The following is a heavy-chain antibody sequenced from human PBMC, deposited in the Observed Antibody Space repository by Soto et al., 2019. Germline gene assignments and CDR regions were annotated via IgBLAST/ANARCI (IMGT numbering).Heavy chain of an antibody. J-gene: IGHJ4*02. D-gene: IGHD2-2*01. CDR2: VYWDGDE. Sequence: QITLKESGPALVRPTQTLTLTCTFSGFSLTTSGVGVAWIRQAPGKALECLALVYWDGDERFNPSLKNRLTLTKDTSKNRVVLTMTNVDPVDTATYYCAHRGGCSAASFFSNDFDAWGQGALVTVSS. V-gene: IGHV2-5*02. CDR3: AHRGGCSAASFFSNDFDA. CDR1: GFSLTTSGVG.